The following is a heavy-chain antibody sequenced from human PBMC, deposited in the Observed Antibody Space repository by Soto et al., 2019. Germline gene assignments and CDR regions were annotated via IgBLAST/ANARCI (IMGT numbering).Heavy chain of an antibody. CDR3: ARHYPTAVSGAGWFDT. J-gene: IGHJ5*02. CDR2: IITMFNTA. CDR1: GGSDVFNNYP. D-gene: IGHD6-19*01. Sequence: QVQLVQSGAEIKKPASSVKVSCKASGGSDVFNNYPVSWVRQAPGQGLEWIGAIITMFNTADYAQRFLGRVTITADEFTRTVYMELTSLTSDDTAVYYCARHYPTAVSGAGWFDTWGQGTLVTVSS. V-gene: IGHV1-69*01.